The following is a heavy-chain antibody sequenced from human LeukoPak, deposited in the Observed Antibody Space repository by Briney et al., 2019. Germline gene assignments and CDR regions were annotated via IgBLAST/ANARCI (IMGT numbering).Heavy chain of an antibody. CDR1: GFTFSSYV. J-gene: IGHJ4*02. D-gene: IGHD3-16*01. CDR2: ILYDGSNK. CDR3: ARDGGIWYFDY. V-gene: IGHV3-33*01. Sequence: GGSLRLSCAASGFTFSSYVMHWVRQAPGKGLEWVAVILYDGSNKYYADSVKGRFTISRDNSKKTLYLQMNSLRAEDTAVYYCARDGGIWYFDYWGQGTLVTVSS.